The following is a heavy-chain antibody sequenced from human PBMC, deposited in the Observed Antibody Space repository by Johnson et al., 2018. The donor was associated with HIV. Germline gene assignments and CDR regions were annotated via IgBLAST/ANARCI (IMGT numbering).Heavy chain of an antibody. V-gene: IGHV3-48*04. CDR2: ISWNSGSI. D-gene: IGHD6-13*01. CDR3: ARVLESKVAAGSWAFDI. J-gene: IGHJ3*02. Sequence: EVQLVESGGGLVQPGGSLRLSCAASGFTFSSYGMHWVRQAPGKGLEWVSGISWNSGSIGYADSVKGRFTISRDNVKNSLYLQMNSLRAEDTAVYYCARVLESKVAAGSWAFDIWGQGTMVTVSS. CDR1: GFTFSSYG.